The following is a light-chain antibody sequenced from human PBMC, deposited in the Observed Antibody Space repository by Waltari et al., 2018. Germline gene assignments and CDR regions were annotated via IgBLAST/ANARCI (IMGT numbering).Light chain of an antibody. Sequence: QSVLTQPPSVSGTPGQRVTLSCSRSNSNIGSNPVNWYQQVPGTAPKLLIYSNDQRPSGVPDRFSGSKSGTSASLAISGLQSEDEADYYCATWDDRLTGVLFGGGTKVTVL. CDR3: ATWDDRLTGVL. J-gene: IGLJ2*01. CDR2: SND. CDR1: NSNIGSNP. V-gene: IGLV1-44*01.